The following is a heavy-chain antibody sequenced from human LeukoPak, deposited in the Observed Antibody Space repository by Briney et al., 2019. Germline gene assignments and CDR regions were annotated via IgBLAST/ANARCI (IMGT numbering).Heavy chain of an antibody. Sequence: GGSLRLSCAASGFTFSSYSMNWVRQAPGKGLEWVSSISSSSSYIYYADSVKGRFTISRDNAKNSLYLQMNGLRAEDTAVYYCARGVVPAAYYMDVWGKGTTVTVSS. D-gene: IGHD2-2*01. J-gene: IGHJ6*03. CDR2: ISSSSSYI. CDR1: GFTFSSYS. CDR3: ARGVVPAAYYMDV. V-gene: IGHV3-21*01.